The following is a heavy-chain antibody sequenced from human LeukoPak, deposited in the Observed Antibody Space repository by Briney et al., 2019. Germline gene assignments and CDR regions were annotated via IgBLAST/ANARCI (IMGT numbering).Heavy chain of an antibody. CDR3: AKGDYYDSSGAPFDY. J-gene: IGHJ4*02. D-gene: IGHD3-22*01. CDR2: ISWDGGST. V-gene: IGHV3-43D*03. Sequence: GGSLRLSCAASGFTFDDYAMHWVRQAPGKGLEWVSLISWDGGSTYYADSVKGRFTISRDNSKNSLYLQMNSLRAEDTALYYCAKGDYYDSSGAPFDYWGQGTLVTVSS. CDR1: GFTFDDYA.